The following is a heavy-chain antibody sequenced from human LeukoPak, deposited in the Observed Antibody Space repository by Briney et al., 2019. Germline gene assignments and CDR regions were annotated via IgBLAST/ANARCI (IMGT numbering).Heavy chain of an antibody. D-gene: IGHD2-15*01. Sequence: GGSLTLSCSASGFTFSSYSMNWVRQAPGQGLEWVSSISSGSTYIYYADSVKGRFTLSRDNAKNSLYLQMNSLRAEDTAVYYCASSSGASWGYFDYWGQGTLVTVSS. J-gene: IGHJ4*02. CDR1: GFTFSSYS. CDR2: ISSGSTYI. V-gene: IGHV3-21*01. CDR3: ASSSGASWGYFDY.